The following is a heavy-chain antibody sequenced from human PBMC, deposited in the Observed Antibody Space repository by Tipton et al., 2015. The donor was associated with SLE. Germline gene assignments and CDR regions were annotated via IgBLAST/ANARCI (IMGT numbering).Heavy chain of an antibody. V-gene: IGHV4-59*01. D-gene: IGHD6-13*01. J-gene: IGHJ3*02. CDR3: ARDFEGIANPLGAFDI. CDR1: GGSISNYY. CDR2: IYTSGST. Sequence: GLVKPSETLSLICAVSGGSISNYYWNWIRQPPGKGLEWIGYIYTSGSTYYNPSLKSRVTISVDTSKNQFSLKLSSVTAADTAVYYCARDFEGIANPLGAFDIWGQGTMVTVSS.